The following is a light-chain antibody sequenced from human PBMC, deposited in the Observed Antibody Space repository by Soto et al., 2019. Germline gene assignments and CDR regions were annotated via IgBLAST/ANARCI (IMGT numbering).Light chain of an antibody. V-gene: IGKV1-39*01. J-gene: IGKJ3*01. Sequence: DIQMTQSPSPLSASVGDRVYITCRTSQSINTFLNWYQAKPGKAPKLLIYEASNLGNGVPSRFSGSGSGTDFTLTISSLQPEDSATYYCLQSYRTPPFNFGPGTRVDI. CDR1: QSINTF. CDR3: LQSYRTPPFN. CDR2: EAS.